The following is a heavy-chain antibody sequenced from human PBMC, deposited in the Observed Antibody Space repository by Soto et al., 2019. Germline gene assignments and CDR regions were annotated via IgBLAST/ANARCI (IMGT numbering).Heavy chain of an antibody. Sequence: PGESLKISCKGSGYNFATYWIGWVRQMPGKGLEWMGIIYPDDSDTRYSPSLQGQVTISADKSTSTTFLQWSSLKASDTAMYYCARQLRNSYETYYYYMDVWGEGTAVTVSS. CDR3: ARQLRNSYETYYYYMDV. V-gene: IGHV5-51*01. CDR1: GYNFATYW. D-gene: IGHD3-3*01. CDR2: IYPDDSDT. J-gene: IGHJ6*03.